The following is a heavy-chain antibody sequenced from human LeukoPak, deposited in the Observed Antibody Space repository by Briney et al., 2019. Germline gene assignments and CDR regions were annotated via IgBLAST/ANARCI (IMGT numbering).Heavy chain of an antibody. CDR3: ARDQGPPYYDFWSGYYPTDKKYFDY. CDR2: IIPIFGTA. D-gene: IGHD3-3*01. CDR1: GGTFSSSS. Sequence: ASVKVSCKASGGTFSSSSISWVRQAPGQGLEWMGGIIPIFGTANYAQKLQGRVTMTTDTSTSTAYMELRSLRSDDTAVYYCARDQGPPYYDFWSGYYPTDKKYFDYWGQGTLVTVSS. V-gene: IGHV1-69*05. J-gene: IGHJ4*02.